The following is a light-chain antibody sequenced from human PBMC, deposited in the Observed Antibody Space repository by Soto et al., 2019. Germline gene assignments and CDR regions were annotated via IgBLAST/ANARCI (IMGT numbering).Light chain of an antibody. CDR2: VSY. CDR1: QRVTSNY. J-gene: IGKJ4*01. CDR3: QRYGRSPT. Sequence: MVLTQSPATLSLSPGERAALSCRASQRVTSNYLAWYQKKPDQARRLLIYVSYIRANVIPDMIGGSGSTTDFRPTSSRLEPDVAALYCCQRYGRSPTFGGGTKVEIK. V-gene: IGKV3-20*01.